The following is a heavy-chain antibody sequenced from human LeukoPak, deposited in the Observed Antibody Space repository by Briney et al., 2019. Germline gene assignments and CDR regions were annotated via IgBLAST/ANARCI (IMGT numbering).Heavy chain of an antibody. CDR1: GGSISHSSYS. CDR3: ARLYYFDTSGSLDP. D-gene: IGHD3-22*01. J-gene: IGHJ5*02. Sequence: SETLSLTCTVSGGSISHSSYSWAWIRQPPGKGLEWIATVYYTGTPYYNPSLKSRVTVSADTSKNQFFLRVKSVTAADTAVYCCARLYYFDTSGSLDPWGQGTRVTVPS. CDR2: VYYTGTP. V-gene: IGHV4-39*07.